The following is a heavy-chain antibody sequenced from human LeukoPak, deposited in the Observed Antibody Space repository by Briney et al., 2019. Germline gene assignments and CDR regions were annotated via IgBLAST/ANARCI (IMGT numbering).Heavy chain of an antibody. CDR1: GFSISSGYY. CDR3: ARVLRYCSGGNCYSGGLGYMDV. J-gene: IGHJ6*03. V-gene: IGHV4-38-2*02. CDR2: ISHSGST. D-gene: IGHD2-15*01. Sequence: SETLSLTCSVSGFSISSGYYWAWIRQPPGKGLEWIGSISHSGSTYYNPSLKSRVTILLDTSKNQFSLKLTSVTAADTAVYYCARVLRYCSGGNCYSGGLGYMDVWGKGTTVTISS.